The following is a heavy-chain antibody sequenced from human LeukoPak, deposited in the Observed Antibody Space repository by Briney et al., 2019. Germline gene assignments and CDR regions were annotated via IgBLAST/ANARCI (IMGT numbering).Heavy chain of an antibody. J-gene: IGHJ5*02. V-gene: IGHV4-34*01. CDR3: ARDGGNSVAVYNWFDP. CDR1: GGSFSGYY. D-gene: IGHD4-23*01. Sequence: SETLSLTCAVYGGSFSGYYWSWIRQPPGKGLGWIGEINHSGSTNYNPSLKSRVTISVDTSKNQFSLKLSSVTAADTAVYYCARDGGNSVAVYNWFDPWGQGTLVTVSS. CDR2: INHSGST.